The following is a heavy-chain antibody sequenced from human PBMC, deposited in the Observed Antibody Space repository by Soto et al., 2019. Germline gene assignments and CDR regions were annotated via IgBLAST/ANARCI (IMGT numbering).Heavy chain of an antibody. CDR3: AKVLRTKNKADPKLYYMDV. D-gene: IGHD1-1*01. Sequence: GGSLRLSCAASGFTFSSYAMSWVRQAPGKGLEWVSAISGSGGSTYYPDSVKGRFTISSDNSKNTPYLQMNSLRAKDTAVYYCAKVLRTKNKADPKLYYMDVWGKGTTVTVSS. CDR2: ISGSGGST. V-gene: IGHV3-23*01. CDR1: GFTFSSYA. J-gene: IGHJ6*03.